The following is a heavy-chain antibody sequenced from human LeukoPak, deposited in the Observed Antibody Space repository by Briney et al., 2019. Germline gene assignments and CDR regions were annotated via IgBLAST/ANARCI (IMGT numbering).Heavy chain of an antibody. V-gene: IGHV3-23*01. J-gene: IGHJ4*02. CDR2: ISGSGGST. CDR1: GFTFSSYA. CDR3: AKDLAASPDYYDSSGFFDY. D-gene: IGHD3-22*01. Sequence: QPGGSLRLSCAASGFTFSSYAMSWVRQAPGKGLEWVSAISGSGGSTYYADSVKGRFTISRDNSKNTLYLQMNSLRAEDTAVYYCAKDLAASPDYYDSSGFFDYWGQGTLVTVSS.